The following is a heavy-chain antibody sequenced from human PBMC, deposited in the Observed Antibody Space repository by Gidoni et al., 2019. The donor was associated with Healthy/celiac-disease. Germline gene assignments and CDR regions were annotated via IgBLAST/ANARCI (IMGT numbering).Heavy chain of an antibody. J-gene: IGHJ6*02. CDR2: SRSKAYGGTK. Sequence: EVQLVESGGGWVQPGRSLAVSCTASGFTFGDYPLSWVRQAPGKGLEWVGVSRSKAYGGTKEYAASVKGRFTISRDDSKSIAYLQMNSLKAEDTAVYYCTREGEWELRYYYGMDVWSQGTTVTVSS. CDR3: TREGEWELRYYYGMDV. D-gene: IGHD1-26*01. CDR1: GFTFGDYP. V-gene: IGHV3-49*04.